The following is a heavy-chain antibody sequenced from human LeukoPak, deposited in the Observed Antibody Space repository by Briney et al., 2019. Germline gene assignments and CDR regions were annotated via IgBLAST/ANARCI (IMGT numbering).Heavy chain of an antibody. CDR2: IYNNDRT. V-gene: IGHV3-53*01. J-gene: IGHJ4*02. CDR3: ARSYYDSSGYPHSDLDY. D-gene: IGHD3-22*01. Sequence: GGSLRLSCVASGFTVSTNYMTWVRQSPGKGLEWVSVIYNNDRTYYADSVKGRFTISRDNAKYSLYLQMTSLRAEDTAVYYCARSYYDSSGYPHSDLDYWGQGTLVTVSS. CDR1: GFTVSTNY.